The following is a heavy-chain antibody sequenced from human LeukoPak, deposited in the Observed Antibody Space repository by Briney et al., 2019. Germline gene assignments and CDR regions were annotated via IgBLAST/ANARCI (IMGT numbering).Heavy chain of an antibody. CDR1: AGSISSYY. CDR3: AGAIYGDFYFDY. J-gene: IGHJ4*02. CDR2: IYSTGSA. V-gene: IGHV4-4*07. Sequence: SETLSLTCTISAGSISSYYWTWIRQPAGKGLEWIGHIYSTGSASYNPSLNSRVTMSLDTSKNQFSLKLTSVTAADTAVYYCAGAIYGDFYFDYWGQGTLATVSS. D-gene: IGHD4-17*01.